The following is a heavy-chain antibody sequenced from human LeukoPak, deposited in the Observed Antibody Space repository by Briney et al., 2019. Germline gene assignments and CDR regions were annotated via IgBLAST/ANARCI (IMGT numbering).Heavy chain of an antibody. D-gene: IGHD3-3*02. J-gene: IGHJ5*02. V-gene: IGHV3-33*01. CDR3: ATSLGESTFET. Sequence: GGSLRLSCAASGFKFRNYGMHWVRQAPGKGLEWVVVIYYDGSKKYYADSVKGRFTISRDNSKNTVSMEMNSLRVEDTAVYYCATSLGESTFETWGQGTLVTVSS. CDR2: IYYDGSKK. CDR1: GFKFRNYG.